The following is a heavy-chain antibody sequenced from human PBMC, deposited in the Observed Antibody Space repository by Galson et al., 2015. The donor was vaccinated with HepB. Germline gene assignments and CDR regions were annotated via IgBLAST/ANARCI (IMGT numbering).Heavy chain of an antibody. D-gene: IGHD1-20*01. Sequence: SLRLSCAASGFSFSSYSMNWVRQAPGKGLEWVSSISRDRSYVHYSDSVRGRFTISRDNAKSSLYLQMNSLGAEDTGVYYCARDSAYHWNPAAFLAYWGQGTLVTVSS. CDR2: ISRDRSYV. V-gene: IGHV3-21*06. J-gene: IGHJ4*02. CDR1: GFSFSSYS. CDR3: ARDSAYHWNPAAFLAY.